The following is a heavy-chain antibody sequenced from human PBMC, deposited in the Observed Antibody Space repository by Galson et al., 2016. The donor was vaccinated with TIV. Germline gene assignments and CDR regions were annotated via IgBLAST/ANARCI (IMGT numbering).Heavy chain of an antibody. Sequence: QSGAEVKKPGESLRISCKGSGYSFTRYWINWVRQMPGKGLEWIGRIDPSDSYTNYSPSFQGHVTISVGKSVDTAYLQWSSLKASDTAIYYCARGVSSGSAWLDPWGPGTLVTVSP. D-gene: IGHD3-10*01. CDR2: IDPSDSYT. CDR1: GYSFTRYW. J-gene: IGHJ3*01. V-gene: IGHV5-10-1*01. CDR3: ARGVSSGSAWLDP.